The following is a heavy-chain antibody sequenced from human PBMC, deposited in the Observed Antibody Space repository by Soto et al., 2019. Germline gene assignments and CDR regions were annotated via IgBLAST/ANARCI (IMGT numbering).Heavy chain of an antibody. CDR2: IYHSGII. CDR1: GGSISSGDYS. J-gene: IGHJ4*02. CDR3: AHSPHSGAWHLSSSFDY. D-gene: IGHD6-19*01. Sequence: SETLSLTCAVSGGSISSGDYSWSWIRQPPGKGLEWIRYIYHSGIIFYNPSLQSRVTISVDRSKNQFSLRLSSVTAADTATYFCAHSPHSGAWHLSSSFDYWGQGILVTVSS. V-gene: IGHV4-30-2*01.